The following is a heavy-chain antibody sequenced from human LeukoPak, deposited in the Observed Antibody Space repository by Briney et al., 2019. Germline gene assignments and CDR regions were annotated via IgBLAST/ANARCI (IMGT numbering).Heavy chain of an antibody. D-gene: IGHD3-22*01. Sequence: GASVKVSCKASGYTFTSYGISWVRQAPGQGLEWMGWISAYNGNTNYAQKLQGRVTMTTDTSTSTAYMELSSLRSEDTAVYYCARTLESKTYYYDSSGYLALDYWGQGTLVTVSS. V-gene: IGHV1-18*01. CDR3: ARTLESKTYYYDSSGYLALDY. CDR2: ISAYNGNT. CDR1: GYTFTSYG. J-gene: IGHJ4*02.